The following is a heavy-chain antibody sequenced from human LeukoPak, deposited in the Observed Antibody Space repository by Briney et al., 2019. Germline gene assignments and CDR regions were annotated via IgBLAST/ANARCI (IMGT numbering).Heavy chain of an antibody. Sequence: GESLKIPCQGSGYSFITYWIAWVRQMPGKRLEWMGIIYPGDSDTRYSPSFQGQVTISADKSISTAYLQWSSLKASDTAMYYCVKGVSETYFGMDVWGRGTTVTVSS. CDR3: VKGVSETYFGMDV. V-gene: IGHV5-51*01. CDR1: GYSFITYW. D-gene: IGHD2-21*01. CDR2: IYPGDSDT. J-gene: IGHJ6*02.